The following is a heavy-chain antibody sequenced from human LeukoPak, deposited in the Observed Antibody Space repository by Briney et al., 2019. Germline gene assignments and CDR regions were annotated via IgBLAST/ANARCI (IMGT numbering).Heavy chain of an antibody. CDR2: IYSSGTT. D-gene: IGHD2/OR15-2a*01. Sequence: NTSETLSLTCTVSGGSISSGNYYWSWIRQPPGKGLEWIGYIYSSGTTNYNPSLKSRVSISIDTSKKQLSLKLSSVTAADTAMYYCARERCNSINCDFDFWGQGTLVTVSS. V-gene: IGHV4-61*01. CDR3: ARERCNSINCDFDF. CDR1: GGSISSGNYY. J-gene: IGHJ4*02.